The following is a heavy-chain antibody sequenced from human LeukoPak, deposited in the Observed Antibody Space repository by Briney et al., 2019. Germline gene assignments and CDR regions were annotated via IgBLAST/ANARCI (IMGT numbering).Heavy chain of an antibody. V-gene: IGHV1-18*01. CDR3: ARTMTTMTTHGELDF. Sequence: ASVKVSCKASGYTFSNYVLTWVRQAPGQGLVWMGRISTYTGNSKYAQKFQDRVTMTIDTSTSTAYMELSNLSSDDTAVYYCARTMTTMTTHGELDFWGQGTLVTVSS. CDR1: GYTFSNYV. D-gene: IGHD4-17*01. CDR2: ISTYTGNS. J-gene: IGHJ4*02.